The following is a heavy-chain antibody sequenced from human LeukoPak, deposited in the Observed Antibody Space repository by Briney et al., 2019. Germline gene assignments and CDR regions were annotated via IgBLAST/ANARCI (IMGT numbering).Heavy chain of an antibody. J-gene: IGHJ4*02. CDR1: GFTFKLYW. CDR3: ARDPIAVAGPVDY. Sequence: GGSLRLSCAASGFTFKLYWMHWVRQVPGKRPVWVSRINDDGSDTIYADSVRGRFTISRDDAKNTVYLQMNNLRAEDTAVYYCARDPIAVAGPVDYWGQGTLVTVSS. D-gene: IGHD6-19*01. V-gene: IGHV3-74*01. CDR2: INDDGSDT.